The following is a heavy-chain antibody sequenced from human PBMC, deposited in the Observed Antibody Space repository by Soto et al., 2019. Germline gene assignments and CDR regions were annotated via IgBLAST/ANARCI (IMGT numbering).Heavy chain of an antibody. D-gene: IGHD3-10*01. V-gene: IGHV4-34*01. Sequence: SETLSLTCAVYGGSFSGYYWSWIRQPPGKGLEWIGEINHSGSTNYNPSLKSRVTISVDTSKNQFSLKLSSVTAADTAVYYCARKKYGSPRPFDYWGQGTLVTVSS. J-gene: IGHJ4*02. CDR3: ARKKYGSPRPFDY. CDR2: INHSGST. CDR1: GGSFSGYY.